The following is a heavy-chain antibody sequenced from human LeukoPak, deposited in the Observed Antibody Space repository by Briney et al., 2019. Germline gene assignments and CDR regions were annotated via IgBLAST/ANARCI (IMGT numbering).Heavy chain of an antibody. CDR1: GYTFTGYY. J-gene: IGHJ4*02. Sequence: VASVKVSCKASGYTFTGYYMHWVRQAPGQGLEWMGWINPNSGGTNYAQKFQGRVTMTEDTSTDTAYMELSRLRSDDTAVYYCASFIFVRVDDSTDYWGQGTLVTVSS. V-gene: IGHV1-2*02. CDR2: INPNSGGT. D-gene: IGHD3-22*01. CDR3: ASFIFVRVDDSTDY.